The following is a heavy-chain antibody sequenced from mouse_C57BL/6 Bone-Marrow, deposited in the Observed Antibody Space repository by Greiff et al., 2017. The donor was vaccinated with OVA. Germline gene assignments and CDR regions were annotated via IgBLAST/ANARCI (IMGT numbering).Heavy chain of an antibody. CDR3: ARRGYYGSPYAMDY. D-gene: IGHD1-1*01. V-gene: IGHV1-59*01. CDR1: GYTFTSYW. Sequence: QVQLQQPGAELVRPGTSVKLSCKASGYTFTSYWMHWVKQRPGQGLEWIGVIDPSDSYTNYNQKFKGKATLTVDTSSSTAYMQLSSLTSEDSAVYYCARRGYYGSPYAMDYWGQGTSVTVSS. CDR2: IDPSDSYT. J-gene: IGHJ4*01.